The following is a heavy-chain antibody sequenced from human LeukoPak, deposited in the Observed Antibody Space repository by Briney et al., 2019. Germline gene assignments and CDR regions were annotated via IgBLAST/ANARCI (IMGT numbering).Heavy chain of an antibody. D-gene: IGHD3-9*01. V-gene: IGHV4-59*01. CDR1: GGSISSYY. CDR3: ARGGGGLRYFDWANYYYYYMDV. J-gene: IGHJ6*03. CDR2: IYYSGST. Sequence: PSETLSLTCTVSGGSISSYYWSWIRQPPGKGLEWIGYIYYSGSTNYNPSLKSRVTISVDTSKNQFSLKLSSVTAADTAVYYCARGGGGLRYFDWANYYYYYMDVWGKGTTVTISS.